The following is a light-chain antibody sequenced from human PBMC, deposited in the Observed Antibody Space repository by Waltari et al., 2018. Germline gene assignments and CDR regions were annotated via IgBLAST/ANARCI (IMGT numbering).Light chain of an antibody. J-gene: IGLJ1*01. CDR2: GNS. Sequence: QSVLTQPPSVSGAPGQRVTISCTGSSSNIGAGSHLPWYQQLPGTAPKLLISGNSNRPSGVPDRFSGSKSGTSASLAITGLQAEDEADYYCQSYDSSLSGLYVFGTGTKVTVL. CDR3: QSYDSSLSGLYV. CDR1: SSNIGAGSH. V-gene: IGLV1-40*01.